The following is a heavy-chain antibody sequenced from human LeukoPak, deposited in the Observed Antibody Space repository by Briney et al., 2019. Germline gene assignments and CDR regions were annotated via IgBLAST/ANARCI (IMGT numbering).Heavy chain of an antibody. CDR1: GGSISSYY. CDR3: XRXXXXVXXTGGVYYFDY. Sequence: SETLXXTCTASGGSISSYYWSWIRQPPGKGLEWIGYIYYSGSTNYNPSLKSRVTISVDTSKNQFSLKRSSATAADTAVNYWXRXXXXVXXTGGVYYFDYWGQGTLVTVSS. D-gene: IGHD6-13*01. CDR2: IYYSGST. J-gene: IGHJ4*02. V-gene: IGHV4-59*01.